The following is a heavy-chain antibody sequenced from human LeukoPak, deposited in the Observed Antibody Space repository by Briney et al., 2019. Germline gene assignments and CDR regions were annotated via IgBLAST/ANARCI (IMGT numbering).Heavy chain of an antibody. CDR2: INPSGGST. J-gene: IGHJ4*02. D-gene: IGHD6-19*01. CDR1: GYTFTSYY. CDR3: ARDEVQWLALDY. Sequence: ASVKVSCKASGYTFTSYYMHWVRQAPGQGLEWMGIINPSGGSTSYAQKFQGRATMTRDTSTRTVYMELSSLRSEDTAVYYCARDEVQWLALDYWGQGTLVTVSS. V-gene: IGHV1-46*01.